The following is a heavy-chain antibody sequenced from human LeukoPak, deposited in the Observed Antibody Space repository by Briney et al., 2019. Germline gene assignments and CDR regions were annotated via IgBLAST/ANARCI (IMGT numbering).Heavy chain of an antibody. D-gene: IGHD5-12*01. CDR1: GYTFTGYY. CDR3: AGGVDGLDY. V-gene: IGHV1-2*02. J-gene: IGHJ4*02. Sequence: ASVKVSCKPSGYTFTGYYMHWVRQAPGQGLEWMGWINPNTSATSYSQTFQGRVSMTRDTSISTAYMELSRLTFDDTAIYYCAGGVDGLDYWGQGTLVTVSS. CDR2: INPNTSAT.